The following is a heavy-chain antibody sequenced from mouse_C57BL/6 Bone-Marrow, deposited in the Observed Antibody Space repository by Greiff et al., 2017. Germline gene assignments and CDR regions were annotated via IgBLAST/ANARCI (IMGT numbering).Heavy chain of an antibody. Sequence: VQLQQSGAELVRPGTSVKMSCKASGYTFTNYWIGWAKQRPGHGLEWIGDIYPGGGYTNYNEKFKGKATLTADKSSSTAYMQISRLTSEDSAIYYCASEGFNQGGFDYWGQGTMVTVSS. CDR1: GYTFTNYW. CDR2: IYPGGGYT. V-gene: IGHV1-63*01. J-gene: IGHJ3*01. CDR3: ASEGFNQGGFDY.